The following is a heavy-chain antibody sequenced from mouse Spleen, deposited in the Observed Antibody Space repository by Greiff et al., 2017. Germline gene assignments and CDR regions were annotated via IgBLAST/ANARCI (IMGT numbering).Heavy chain of an antibody. Sequence: VKLVESGDDLVKPGASVKLSCKASGYTFTSYWINWIKQRPGQGLEWIGRIAPGSGSIKYNEKFKDKATLTADKSSSTVYMELSRLTSEDSAVYFCARHVYYGDYVFAYWGQGTLVTVSA. CDR2: IAPGSGSI. CDR1: GYTFTSYW. V-gene: IGHV1-62-2*01. CDR3: ARHVYYGDYVFAY. J-gene: IGHJ3*01. D-gene: IGHD2-13*01.